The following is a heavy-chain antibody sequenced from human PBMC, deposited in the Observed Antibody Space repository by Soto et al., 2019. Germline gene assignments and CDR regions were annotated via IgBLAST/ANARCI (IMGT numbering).Heavy chain of an antibody. Sequence: QVQLVESGGGMVQPGRSLRLSRAASGFTFSNYGMHWVRQAPGKGLEWVAVILNDGSNRYHADSVKDRFTISRDNSKNTLNLQMNSLRAEDTAVYYCARDDEYSGNGMDVWGQGTTVTVS. J-gene: IGHJ6*02. V-gene: IGHV3-33*01. CDR3: ARDDEYSGNGMDV. CDR2: ILNDGSNR. D-gene: IGHD3-10*01. CDR1: GFTFSNYG.